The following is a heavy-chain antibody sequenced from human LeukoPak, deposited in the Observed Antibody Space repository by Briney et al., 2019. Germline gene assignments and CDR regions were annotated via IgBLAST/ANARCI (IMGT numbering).Heavy chain of an antibody. CDR2: ISSNGGST. CDR1: GFTFSSYA. CDR3: ARDPGYYDSSGYFDY. Sequence: GGSLRLSCAASGFTFSSYAIHWVRQAPGKGLEYVSAISSNGGSTYYANSVKGRFTISRDNSKNTLYLQMGSLRAEDMAVYYCARDPGYYDSSGYFDYWGQGTLVTVSS. V-gene: IGHV3-64*01. D-gene: IGHD3-22*01. J-gene: IGHJ4*02.